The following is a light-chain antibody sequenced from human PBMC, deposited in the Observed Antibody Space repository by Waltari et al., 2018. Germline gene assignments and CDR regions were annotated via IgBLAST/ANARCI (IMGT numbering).Light chain of an antibody. Sequence: DIVMTQSPEFLAVPLGERATINCKSSQSVLYSSNNKNYLAWYQQKPGQPPKLLIHLASNRESGVPDRFSGSGSGTDFTLTISSLQAEDVAVYYCQQYYAVRRTFGQGTKVEV. J-gene: IGKJ1*01. V-gene: IGKV4-1*01. CDR1: QSVLYSSNNKNY. CDR3: QQYYAVRRT. CDR2: LAS.